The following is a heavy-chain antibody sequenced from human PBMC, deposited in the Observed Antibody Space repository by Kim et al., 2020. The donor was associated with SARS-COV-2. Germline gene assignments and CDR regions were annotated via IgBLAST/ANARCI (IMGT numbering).Heavy chain of an antibody. CDR1: GFTFSSYS. J-gene: IGHJ5*02. CDR2: ISSSSSYI. D-gene: IGHD2-2*01. V-gene: IGHV3-21*01. Sequence: GGSLRLSCAASGFTFSSYSMNWVRQAPGKGLEWVSSISSSSSYIYYADSVKGRFTISRDNAKNSLYLQMNSLRAEDTAVYYCARGDCSSTSCYWAWGQGTLVTVSS. CDR3: ARGDCSSTSCYWA.